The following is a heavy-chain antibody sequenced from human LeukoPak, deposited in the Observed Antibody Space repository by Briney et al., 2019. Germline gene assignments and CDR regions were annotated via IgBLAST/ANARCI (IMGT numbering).Heavy chain of an antibody. CDR1: GGSISSSSYY. J-gene: IGHJ4*02. V-gene: IGHV4-39*01. D-gene: IGHD6-13*01. CDR2: IYYSGST. CDR3: ARQNLYSSSWYFDY. Sequence: KTSETLSLTCTVSGGSISSSSYYWGWIRQPPGKGLEWIGSIYYSGSTYYNPSLKSRVTISVDTSKNQFSLKLSSVTAADTAVYYCARQNLYSSSWYFDYWGQGTLVTVSS.